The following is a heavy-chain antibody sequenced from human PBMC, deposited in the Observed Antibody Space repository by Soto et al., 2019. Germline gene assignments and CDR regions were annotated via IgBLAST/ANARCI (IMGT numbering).Heavy chain of an antibody. V-gene: IGHV3-23*01. Sequence: PGGSLRLSCAASGFTFSSYAMSWVRQAPGKGLEWVSAISGSGGSTYYADSVKGRFTISRDNSKNTLYLQMNSLRAEDTAVYYCAKASPGYCSSTSCYVDFDYWGRGTLVTVSS. D-gene: IGHD2-2*01. CDR2: ISGSGGST. J-gene: IGHJ4*02. CDR3: AKASPGYCSSTSCYVDFDY. CDR1: GFTFSSYA.